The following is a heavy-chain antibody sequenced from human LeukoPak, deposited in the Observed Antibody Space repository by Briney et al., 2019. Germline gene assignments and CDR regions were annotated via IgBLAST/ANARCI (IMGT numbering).Heavy chain of an antibody. D-gene: IGHD6-13*01. J-gene: IGHJ6*02. CDR2: TYYRSKWYN. V-gene: IGHV6-1*01. CDR1: GDSVSSNSAA. CDR3: ARERNGIAAADDYYYYGMDV. Sequence: SQTLSLTCAISGDSVSSNSAAWNWIRQSPSRGLEWLGRTYYRSKWYNDYAVSVKSRITINPDTSKNQFSLQLNSVTPEDTAMYYCARERNGIAAADDYYYYGMDVWGQGTTVTVSS.